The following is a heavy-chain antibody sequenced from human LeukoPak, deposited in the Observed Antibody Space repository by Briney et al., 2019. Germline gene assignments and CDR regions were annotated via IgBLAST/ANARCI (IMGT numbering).Heavy chain of an antibody. CDR3: ARIRIVPEQSLFDY. Sequence: SETLSPTCAVSGYSISSGYYWGWIRQPPGKGLEWIGSIYHSGSTYYNPPLKSRVTISVDTSKNQFSLKLSSVTAADTAVYYCARIRIVPEQSLFDYWGQGTLVTVSS. CDR1: GYSISSGYY. J-gene: IGHJ4*02. V-gene: IGHV4-38-2*01. CDR2: IYHSGST. D-gene: IGHD2-2*01.